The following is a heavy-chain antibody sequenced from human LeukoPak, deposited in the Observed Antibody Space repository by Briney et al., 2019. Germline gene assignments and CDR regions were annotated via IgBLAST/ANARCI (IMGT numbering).Heavy chain of an antibody. CDR2: IKQDGSEK. V-gene: IGHV3-7*01. D-gene: IGHD2-2*01. CDR3: ARVVGYCSSTSCYPFDY. Sequence: GSLRLSCAASGFTFSSYWMSWVRQAPGKGLEWVANIKQDGSEKYYVDSVKGRFTISRDNAKNSLYLQMNSLRAEDTAVYYCARVVGYCSSTSCYPFDYWGQGTLVAVSS. CDR1: GFTFSSYW. J-gene: IGHJ4*02.